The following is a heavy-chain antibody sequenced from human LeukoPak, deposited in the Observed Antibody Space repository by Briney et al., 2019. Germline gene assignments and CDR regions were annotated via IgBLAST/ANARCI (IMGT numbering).Heavy chain of an antibody. CDR3: ARDLGHYDSSGIRDYYFDY. V-gene: IGHV3-53*01. D-gene: IGHD3-22*01. Sequence: QPGGSLRLSCAPSAFTVSSNYMSWVRQAPGKGLEWVSVIYSGGSTYYADSVKGRFTISRDNSKNTLYLQMNSLRAEDTAVYYCARDLGHYDSSGIRDYYFDYWGQGTLVTVSS. J-gene: IGHJ4*02. CDR1: AFTVSSNY. CDR2: IYSGGST.